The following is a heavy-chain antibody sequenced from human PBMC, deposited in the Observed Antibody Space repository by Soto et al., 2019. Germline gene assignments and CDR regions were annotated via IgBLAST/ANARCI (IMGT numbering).Heavy chain of an antibody. CDR1: GGTFSSYA. CDR2: IIPIFGTA. V-gene: IGHV1-69*01. Sequence: QVQLGQSGAEVKKPGSSVKVSCKASGGTFSSYAISWVRQAPGQGLEWTGGIIPIFGTANYAQKLQGRFTITADESTSTAYMELSSLSSEDPAVYYCARAFGVVTVRYFDYWGQGTLVTVSS. D-gene: IGHD3-3*01. CDR3: ARAFGVVTVRYFDY. J-gene: IGHJ4*02.